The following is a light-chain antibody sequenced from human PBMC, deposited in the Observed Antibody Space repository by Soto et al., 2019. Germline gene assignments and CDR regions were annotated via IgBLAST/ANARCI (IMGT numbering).Light chain of an antibody. J-gene: IGLJ2*01. CDR1: RSDVGSYNS. CDR3: LSYAGNSIWL. Sequence: QSALTQPASVSGSPGQSITISCTGTRSDVGSYNSIAWYQQHPGKAPRAVIFEVTKRPSGISDRFSGSKSGYTASLRISGLQAEDEADYFCLSYAGNSIWLFGGGTKVTVL. V-gene: IGLV2-23*02. CDR2: EVT.